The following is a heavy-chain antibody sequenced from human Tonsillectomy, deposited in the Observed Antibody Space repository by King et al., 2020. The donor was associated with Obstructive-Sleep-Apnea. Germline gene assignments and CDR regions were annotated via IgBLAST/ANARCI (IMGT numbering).Heavy chain of an antibody. D-gene: IGHD2-21*02. Sequence: VQLVESGGGLVQPGGSLRLSCAASGFTFSSYAMSWVRQAPGKGLEWVSVISGSGVGTYYADSVKGRFTISRDSSKNTLYMEMNSLRAEDTAVYFCAKEWGDGDFPSPFDYWGQGALVTVSS. J-gene: IGHJ4*02. CDR3: AKEWGDGDFPSPFDY. V-gene: IGHV3-23*04. CDR1: GFTFSSYA. CDR2: ISGSGVGT.